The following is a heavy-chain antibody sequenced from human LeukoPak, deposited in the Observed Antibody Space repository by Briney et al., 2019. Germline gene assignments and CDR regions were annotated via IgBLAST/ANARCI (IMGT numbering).Heavy chain of an antibody. Sequence: ASVKVSYKASGGTFISYAISWVRQAPGQGLEWMGGIIPIFGTANYAQKFQGRVTITADESTSTAYMELSSLRSEDTAVYYCARASGYSYGYYYYYGMDVWGQGTTVTVSS. CDR3: ARASGYSYGYYYYYGMDV. J-gene: IGHJ6*02. D-gene: IGHD5-18*01. CDR1: GGTFISYA. V-gene: IGHV1-69*13. CDR2: IIPIFGTA.